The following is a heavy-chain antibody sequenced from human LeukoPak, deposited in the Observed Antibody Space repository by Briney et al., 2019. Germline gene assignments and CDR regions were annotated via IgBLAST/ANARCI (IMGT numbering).Heavy chain of an antibody. CDR2: ISNDGNNK. CDR1: GFTFSGCA. J-gene: IGHJ3*01. V-gene: IGHV3-30*18. Sequence: GGSLRLSCAASGFTFSGCAFHWVRQAPGKGLEWVAIISNDGNNKYYADSVKGRFTISRDNSKNTLNLQMNSLRTEDTAVFYCAKPRDIDSWAFDVWGQGTMVTVSS. CDR3: AKPRDIDSWAFDV. D-gene: IGHD2-15*01.